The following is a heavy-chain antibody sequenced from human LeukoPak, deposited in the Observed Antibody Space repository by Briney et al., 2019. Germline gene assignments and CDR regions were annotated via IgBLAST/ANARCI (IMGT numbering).Heavy chain of an antibody. V-gene: IGHV5-10-1*01. D-gene: IGHD2-21*02. Sequence: GESLKISCKGSGYSFISYWISWVRQMPGKGLEWMGKIDPSDSYTNYNPSFQGHVTISADKSISTAYLQWSSLKASDTAMYYCARHAPCGGDCYSYFDYWGQGTLVTVSS. CDR2: IDPSDSYT. CDR3: ARHAPCGGDCYSYFDY. J-gene: IGHJ4*02. CDR1: GYSFISYW.